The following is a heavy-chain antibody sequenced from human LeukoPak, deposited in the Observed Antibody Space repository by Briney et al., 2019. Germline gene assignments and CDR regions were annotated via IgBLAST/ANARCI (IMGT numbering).Heavy chain of an antibody. CDR2: ISWDGGST. CDR3: ANEDDY. J-gene: IGHJ4*02. Sequence: PVGSLRLSCAASGFTFDDYTMHWVRQAPGKSLEWVSLISWDGGSTYYADSVKGRFTISRDNSKNSLYLQMNSLRTEDTALYYCANEDDYWGQGTLVTVSS. V-gene: IGHV3-43*01. CDR1: GFTFDDYT.